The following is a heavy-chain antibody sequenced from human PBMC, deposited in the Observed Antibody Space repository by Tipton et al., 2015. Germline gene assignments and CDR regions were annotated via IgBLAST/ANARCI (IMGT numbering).Heavy chain of an antibody. V-gene: IGHV3-30*01. CDR2: ISYDGSDK. Sequence: SLRLSCAASGFTLSTYAMHWVRQAPGKGLEWVALISYDGSDKYYADSVKGRFTISRDSSENTLYLQMNSLRAEDTAVYYCARTIPVAGTYGMDVWGQGP. CDR1: GFTLSTYA. CDR3: ARTIPVAGTYGMDV. D-gene: IGHD6-19*01. J-gene: IGHJ6*02.